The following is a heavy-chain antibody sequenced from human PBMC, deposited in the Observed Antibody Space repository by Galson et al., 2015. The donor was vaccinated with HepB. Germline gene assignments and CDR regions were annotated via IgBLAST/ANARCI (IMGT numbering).Heavy chain of an antibody. CDR1: GYTSLGYY. CDR3: ASSPQYRTFGGIVVPRPDDAFDI. J-gene: IGHJ3*02. V-gene: IGHV1-2*02. D-gene: IGHD3-16*02. Sequence: SVKVSCKASGYTSLGYYVHWVRQAPGQGLEWMGWVNPKSGGTKLALKFQGRVTMTRDTSISTAHMELHRLTSDDTAVYYCASSPQYRTFGGIVVPRPDDAFDIWGQGTKVTVSS. CDR2: VNPKSGGT.